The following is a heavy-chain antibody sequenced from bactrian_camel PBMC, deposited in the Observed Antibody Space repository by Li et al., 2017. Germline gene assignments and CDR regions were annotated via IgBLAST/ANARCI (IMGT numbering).Heavy chain of an antibody. J-gene: IGHJ4*01. D-gene: IGHD3*01. Sequence: HVQLVESGGGSVQAGGSLTLSCAASGYANIVRRYCMGWFRQAPGKGVEWVGSLDSDGRINYAHSVKGRFVISKDNRKNILYLQMNSLTPGDTAMYYCTAGWSFGVGTLLRRHVNYWGQGTQVTVS. CDR3: TAGWSFGVGTLLRRHVNY. CDR2: LDSDGRI. V-gene: IGHV3S9*01. CDR1: GYANIVRRYC.